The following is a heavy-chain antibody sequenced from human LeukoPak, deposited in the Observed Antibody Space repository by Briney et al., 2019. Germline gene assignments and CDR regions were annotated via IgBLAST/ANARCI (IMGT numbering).Heavy chain of an antibody. J-gene: IGHJ4*02. D-gene: IGHD6-13*01. CDR3: AKDLKLGTAIFDY. V-gene: IGHV3-23*01. CDR1: GFTFSIYA. CDR2: ISGSGGST. Sequence: GGSLRLSCAASGFTFSIYAMSWVRQTPGKGLKWVSAISGSGGSTYYADSVKGRFTISRDNSKNTLYLQMNSLRAEDTAVYYCAKDLKLGTAIFDYWGQGTLVTVSS.